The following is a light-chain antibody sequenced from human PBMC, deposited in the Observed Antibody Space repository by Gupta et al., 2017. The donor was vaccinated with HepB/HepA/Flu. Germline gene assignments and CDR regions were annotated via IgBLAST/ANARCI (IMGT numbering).Light chain of an antibody. CDR3: SSFSNTYTLVL. CDR1: SNDIGGYDS. CDR2: DVT. V-gene: IGLV2-14*03. Sequence: QSALTQPASVSGSPGQSITISCTGSSNDIGGYDSVSWYQQDPGQAPKRLIYDVTNRPSGVSNRFAGSKSGNTASLTISGLQAEDEADDYCSSFSNTYTLVLFGGGTKLTVL. J-gene: IGLJ2*01.